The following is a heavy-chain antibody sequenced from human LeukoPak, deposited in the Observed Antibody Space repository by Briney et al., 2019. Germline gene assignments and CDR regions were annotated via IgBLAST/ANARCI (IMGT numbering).Heavy chain of an antibody. CDR2: NNHSGST. J-gene: IGHJ5*02. V-gene: IGHV4-34*01. CDR1: GGSFSGYY. CDR3: AGSLSGSYRNWFDP. Sequence: SETLSLTCAVYGGSFSGYYWSWIRQPPGKGREWIGENNHSGSTNYNPSLKSRVTISVDTSKNQFSLKLSSVTAADTAVYYCAGSLSGSYRNWFDPWGQGTLVTVSS. D-gene: IGHD1-26*01.